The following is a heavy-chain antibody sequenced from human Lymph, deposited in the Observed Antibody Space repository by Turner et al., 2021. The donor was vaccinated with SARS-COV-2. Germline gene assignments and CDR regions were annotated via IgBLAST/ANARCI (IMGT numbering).Heavy chain of an antibody. D-gene: IGHD1-26*01. CDR1: GGTFSSDA. CDR2: IIPILGIA. Sequence: QVQLVQSGAEVKKPGSSVKVSCKASGGTFSSDAINWVRQAPGQGLEWMGRIIPILGIANYAQKFQGRVTITADKSTSTAYMGLSSLRSEDTAVYYCARGRLDSFGGGYYSWFDPWGQGTLVTVSS. J-gene: IGHJ5*02. CDR3: ARGRLDSFGGGYYSWFDP. V-gene: IGHV1-69*04.